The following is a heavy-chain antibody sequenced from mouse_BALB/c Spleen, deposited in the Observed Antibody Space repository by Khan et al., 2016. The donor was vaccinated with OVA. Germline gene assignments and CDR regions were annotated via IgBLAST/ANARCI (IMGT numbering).Heavy chain of an antibody. CDR2: IYWDDDK. CDR1: GFSLSSSGMG. V-gene: IGHV8-12*01. J-gene: IGHJ4*01. D-gene: IGHD2-2*01. Sequence: QVTLKESGPGILQPSQTLSLTCSFSGFSLSSSGMGVIWIRQPSGKGLEWLVHIYWDDDKRHYPSLKSRLTIFRGTSRNQVFLKNTSVETAKTATYYCAQSPWFQHYTMDYWGQGTSVTVSS. CDR3: AQSPWFQHYTMDY.